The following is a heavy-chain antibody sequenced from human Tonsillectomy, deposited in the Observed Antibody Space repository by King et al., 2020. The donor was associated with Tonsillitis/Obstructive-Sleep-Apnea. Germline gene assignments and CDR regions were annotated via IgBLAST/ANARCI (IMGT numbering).Heavy chain of an antibody. Sequence: VQLQQSGPGLVKPSQTLSLTCAISGDSVSSNSAAWTWIRQSPSRGREWLGRTYYRSKWYNDYAVSVKSRITINPDTSKNQFSLQLNSVTPEDTAVYYCARDEWTTVVISVWYFDLWGRGTLVTVSS. CDR1: GDSVSSNSAA. J-gene: IGHJ2*01. CDR2: TYYRSKWYN. CDR3: ARDEWTTVVISVWYFDL. V-gene: IGHV6-1*01. D-gene: IGHD4-23*01.